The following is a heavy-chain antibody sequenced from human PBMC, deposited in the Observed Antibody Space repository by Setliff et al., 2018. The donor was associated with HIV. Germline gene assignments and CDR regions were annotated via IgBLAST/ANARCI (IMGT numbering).Heavy chain of an antibody. D-gene: IGHD3-22*01. CDR3: ARAGYHDSSGSSTDY. V-gene: IGHV3-30*02. J-gene: IGHJ4*02. CDR1: GFTFSSYG. Sequence: GGSLRLSCAASGFTFSSYGMHWVRQAPGKGLEWVAFIRYDGSNKYYADSVKGRFTISRDNSKNTLYLQMNSLRAEDTAVYYCARAGYHDSSGSSTDYWGQGTLVTVSS. CDR2: IRYDGSNK.